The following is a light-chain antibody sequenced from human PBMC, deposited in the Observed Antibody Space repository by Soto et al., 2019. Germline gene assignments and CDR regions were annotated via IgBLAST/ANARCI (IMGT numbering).Light chain of an antibody. CDR1: QSVSSSY. V-gene: IGKV3-20*01. Sequence: EIVLTQSPGTLSLSPGERATLSCRASQSVSSSYLAWYQQKPGQAPRLLIYGASSRATGIPDRFSGSGSGADFTLTISRLEPEDFAVHYCRQYGSSPWTFGQGTQVEIK. J-gene: IGKJ1*01. CDR3: RQYGSSPWT. CDR2: GAS.